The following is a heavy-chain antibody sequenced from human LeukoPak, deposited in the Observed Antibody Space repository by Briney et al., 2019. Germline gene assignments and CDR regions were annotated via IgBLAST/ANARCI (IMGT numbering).Heavy chain of an antibody. CDR2: INSGGGGT. J-gene: IGHJ4*02. CDR1: GLTFSTYA. V-gene: IGHV3-23*01. CDR3: ARDNAGSGWVY. Sequence: GGSLRLSCAASGLTFSTYAMSWVRQAPGKGLEWVSAINSGGGGTHYADSVKGRFTISRDNAKNSLYLQMNSLRAEDTAVYYCARDNAGSGWVYWGQGTLVTVSS. D-gene: IGHD6-19*01.